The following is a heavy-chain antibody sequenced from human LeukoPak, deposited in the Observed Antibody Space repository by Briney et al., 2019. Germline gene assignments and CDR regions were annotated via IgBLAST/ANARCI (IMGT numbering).Heavy chain of an antibody. V-gene: IGHV1-69*02. CDR2: IIPILGIA. CDR1: GGTFSSYT. D-gene: IGHD2-2*02. Sequence: GASVKVSCKASGGTFSSYTISWVRQAPGQGLEWMGRIIPILGIANYAQKFQGRVTITADKSTSTAYMELSSLRSEDTAVYYCAIPAAIPNWYFDLWGRGTLVTVSS. CDR3: AIPAAIPNWYFDL. J-gene: IGHJ2*01.